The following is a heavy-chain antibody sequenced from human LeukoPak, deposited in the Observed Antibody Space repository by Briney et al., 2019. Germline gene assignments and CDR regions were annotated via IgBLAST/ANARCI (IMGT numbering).Heavy chain of an antibody. J-gene: IGHJ2*01. V-gene: IGHV4-39*01. CDR1: GVSISSYY. CDR2: VYYSGST. Sequence: SETLSLTCTASGVSISSYYWGWIRQPPGKGLEWVGTVYYSGSTYYNPYLKRRGIISVDTSKNQFSLKLTSLTAADTAVYYCASLPPGQEADTNWYFDLWGRGTLVTVSS. D-gene: IGHD5-18*01. CDR3: ASLPPGQEADTNWYFDL.